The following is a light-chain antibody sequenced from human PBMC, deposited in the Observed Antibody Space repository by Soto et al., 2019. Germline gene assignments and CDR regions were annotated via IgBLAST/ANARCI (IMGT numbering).Light chain of an antibody. CDR3: QQYNIWPYT. V-gene: IGKV3-15*01. Sequence: IVLTQSPATLSVSPGERATLSCRASQSVSSLLAWYQQKPRQAPRLLIYDTSTRATGIPARFSGSGSRTDFTLTISSLQSEDFAIYYCQQYNIWPYTFGQGTKLEIK. CDR1: QSVSSL. J-gene: IGKJ2*01. CDR2: DTS.